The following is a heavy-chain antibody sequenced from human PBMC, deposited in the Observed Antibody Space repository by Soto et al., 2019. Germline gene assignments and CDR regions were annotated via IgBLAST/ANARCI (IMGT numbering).Heavy chain of an antibody. CDR2: IKQDGSEK. CDR1: GFTFSSYW. Sequence: GVLRLSCAASGFTFSSYWISWVRQAPGKGLEWVANIKQDGSEKYYVDSVKGRFTISRDNAKNSLYLQMNSLRAEDTAVYYCARDSVNDYIWGSYRSELDAAFDIWGQGTMVTVSS. V-gene: IGHV3-7*01. D-gene: IGHD3-16*02. CDR3: ARDSVNDYIWGSYRSELDAAFDI. J-gene: IGHJ3*02.